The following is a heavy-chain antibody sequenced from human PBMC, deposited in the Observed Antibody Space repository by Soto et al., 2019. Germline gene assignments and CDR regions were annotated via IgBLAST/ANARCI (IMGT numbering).Heavy chain of an antibody. J-gene: IGHJ6*02. D-gene: IGHD1-1*01. CDR1: GYTFTGYY. CDR2: INPNSGGT. CDR3: ARVGWNRDYYYYGMDV. V-gene: IGHV1-2*02. Sequence: ASVKVSCKASGYTFTGYYMHWVRQAPGQGLEWMGWINPNSGGTNYAQKFQGRVTMTRDTSISTAYMELSRLRSDDTAVYYCARVGWNRDYYYYGMDVWGQGTTVTVSS.